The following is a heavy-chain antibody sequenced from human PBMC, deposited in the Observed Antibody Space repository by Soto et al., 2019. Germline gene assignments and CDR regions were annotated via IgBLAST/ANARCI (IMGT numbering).Heavy chain of an antibody. CDR2: INHSGST. V-gene: IGHV4-34*01. D-gene: IGHD2-2*01. CDR3: AGGPNVILPAAMQDGPD. Sequence: PSETLSLTCGVYGGSFSGYYWSWIRQPPGKGLEWIGEINHSGSTNYNPSLKSRVTISIDTSKNQFSLKLSSVTAADTAMYYCAGGPNVILPAAMQDGPDWGQGTLVTVSS. J-gene: IGHJ4*02. CDR1: GGSFSGYY.